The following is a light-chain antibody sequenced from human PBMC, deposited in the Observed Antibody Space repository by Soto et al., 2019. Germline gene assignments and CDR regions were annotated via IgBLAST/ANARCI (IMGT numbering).Light chain of an antibody. Sequence: EVVMTQSPATLSVSPGERATLSCRASQSVGTNLAWYQQKAGQAPCLLIYDASTRATGIPARFSGSGSGTEFTLTISSLQSEDFAVYYCQQYNNWPPITFGQGTRLDI. CDR3: QQYNNWPPIT. J-gene: IGKJ5*01. CDR2: DAS. V-gene: IGKV3-15*01. CDR1: QSVGTN.